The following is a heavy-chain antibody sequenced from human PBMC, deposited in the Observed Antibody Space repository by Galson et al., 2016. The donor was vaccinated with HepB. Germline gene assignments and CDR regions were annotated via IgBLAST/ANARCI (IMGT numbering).Heavy chain of an antibody. CDR1: GGTFSSFA. V-gene: IGHV1-69*13. CDR2: IIPVFDSS. CDR3: ARGEELWFGGGGLDV. J-gene: IGHJ6*02. D-gene: IGHD3-10*01. Sequence: SVKVSCKASGGTFSSFAIHWVRRAPGQGLEWMGGIIPVFDSSTSAQKFQGRVTITAGESTSTAYMELSSLTSEDTAVYYCARGEELWFGGGGLDVWGQGTKVTVSS.